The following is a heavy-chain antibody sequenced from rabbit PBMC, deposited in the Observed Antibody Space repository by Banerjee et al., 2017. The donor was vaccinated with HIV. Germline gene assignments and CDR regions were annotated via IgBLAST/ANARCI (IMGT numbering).Heavy chain of an antibody. D-gene: IGHD1-1*01. CDR3: ARDKDGGGWNFNL. Sequence: RQAPGKGLEWIACIYTSDGSTWYANWAKGRFTISRTSSTTVTLYMASLTAADTATYFCARDKDGGGWNFNLWAQGPWSPS. CDR2: IYTSDGST. V-gene: IGHV1S40*01. J-gene: IGHJ4*01.